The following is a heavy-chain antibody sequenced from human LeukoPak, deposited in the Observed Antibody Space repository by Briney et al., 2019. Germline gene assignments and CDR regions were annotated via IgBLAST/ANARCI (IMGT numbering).Heavy chain of an antibody. CDR1: GFTFSNCW. CDR3: ATDHVYDTTAYRPFAY. CDR2: IKEDGSEA. V-gene: IGHV3-7*01. D-gene: IGHD3-22*01. Sequence: GGSLRLSCAASGFTFSNCWMTWARQAPGRGLEWVPNIKEDGSEAYYVDSVKGRFTVPRDNAENSLYLQMNSLRAEDTAIYYCATDHVYDTTAYRPFAYWGQGILVTVSS. J-gene: IGHJ4*02.